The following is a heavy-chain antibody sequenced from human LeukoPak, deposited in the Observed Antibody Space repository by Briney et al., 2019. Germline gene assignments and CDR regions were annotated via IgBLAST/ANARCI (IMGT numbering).Heavy chain of an antibody. CDR2: ISSGSSTI. CDR1: GFTFSNYW. J-gene: IGHJ1*01. V-gene: IGHV3-48*01. Sequence: PGGSLRLSCAASGFTFSNYWMSWVRQAPGKGLEWISYISSGSSTIYYADSVKGRFTISRDNAKNSLYLQMNSLRAEDTAVYYCARGSDLKYFQYWGQGTLVTVSS. CDR3: ARGSDLKYFQY.